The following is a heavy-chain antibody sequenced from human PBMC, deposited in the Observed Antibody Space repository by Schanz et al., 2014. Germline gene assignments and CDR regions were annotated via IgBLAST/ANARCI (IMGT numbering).Heavy chain of an antibody. CDR2: ISAYNGNT. CDR1: GYTFTSYG. V-gene: IGHV1-18*01. D-gene: IGHD1-1*01. Sequence: QVQLVQSGDEVKKPGASVKVSCKASGYTFTSYGINWVRQAPGQGLEWMGWISAYNGNTNYAQKLQGRVTMTTDTSTSTAYMELRSLRSDDTAVYYCARDHVATTDYDYFFYYLDVWATGITVIVSS. CDR3: ARDHVATTDYDYFFYYLDV. J-gene: IGHJ6*03.